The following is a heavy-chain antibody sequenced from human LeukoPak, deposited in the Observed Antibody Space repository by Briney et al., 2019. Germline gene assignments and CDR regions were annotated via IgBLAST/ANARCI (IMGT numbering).Heavy chain of an antibody. J-gene: IGHJ3*02. CDR2: TGNKADSYTT. CDR3: TRGYSGISVSAFDI. Sequence: RPGGSLRLSCAVSGFTLSDHYIDWVRQAPEKGLEGVGRTGNKADSYTTVSAASVKGKCTISRHDSTDSLHLHMNSLKTAGTAVYHCTRGYSGISVSAFDIWGQGTTVTVSS. V-gene: IGHV3-72*01. D-gene: IGHD1-26*01. CDR1: GFTLSDHY.